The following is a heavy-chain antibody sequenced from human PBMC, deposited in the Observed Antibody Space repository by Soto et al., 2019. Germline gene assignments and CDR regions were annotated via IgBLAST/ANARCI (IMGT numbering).Heavy chain of an antibody. D-gene: IGHD5-12*01. CDR2: IWNDGINK. CDR1: GFIFATNG. J-gene: IGHJ4*02. Sequence: QVELAESGGGAVQPGRSLRLSCAAPGFIFATNGMHWVRQPPGKGLEWVAVIWNDGINKYYADSVKGRFTISRDNSNNTVFLHMSSLRPEDTALYYCARGGGYNFGSPKFDYWGQGAQVTVSS. V-gene: IGHV3-33*01. CDR3: ARGGGYNFGSPKFDY.